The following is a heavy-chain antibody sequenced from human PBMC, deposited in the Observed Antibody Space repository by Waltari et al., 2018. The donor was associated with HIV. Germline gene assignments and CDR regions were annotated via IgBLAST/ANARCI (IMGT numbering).Heavy chain of an antibody. V-gene: IGHV3-21*06. CDR2: ISDDSSFM. J-gene: IGHJ3*01. D-gene: IGHD2-21*02. CDR1: GFTFKTYS. Sequence: ESGGGRAKPGGTLKLSCSGSGFTFKTYSVSWIRQTPGRGLEWVSSISDDSSFMYYADSVKGRFTVSRDNVRNSVFLQRNDVRAEDTAKYFCGAFLCAEDCRDGFDVWGQGTMVTVSS. CDR3: GAFLCAEDCRDGFDV.